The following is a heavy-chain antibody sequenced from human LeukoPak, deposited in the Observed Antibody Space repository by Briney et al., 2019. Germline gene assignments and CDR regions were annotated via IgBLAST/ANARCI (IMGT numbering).Heavy chain of an antibody. CDR3: ARGAGAVAGTPTRLDY. Sequence: SETLSLTCAVYGGPFSGYYWSWIRQPPGKGLEWIGEINHSGSTNYNPSLKSRVTISVDTSKNQFSLRLSSVTAADTAVYYCARGAGAVAGTPTRLDYWGQGTLVTVSS. CDR2: INHSGST. J-gene: IGHJ4*02. CDR1: GGPFSGYY. V-gene: IGHV4-34*01. D-gene: IGHD6-19*01.